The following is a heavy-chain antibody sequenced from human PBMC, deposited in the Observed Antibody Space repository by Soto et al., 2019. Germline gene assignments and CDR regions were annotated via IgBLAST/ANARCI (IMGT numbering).Heavy chain of an antibody. CDR2: ISSDGASK. CDR1: GFTFTTYA. D-gene: IGHD6-6*01. Sequence: QVQLVESGGGVVQPGRSLRLSCAASGFTFTTYAMHWVRQTPGKGLEWVAVISSDGASKYYADSVKGRFTISRDNSKNTLYLQMNSLRADDSAVYHCAKVGTSSLRDWFDPWGQGTLVTVSS. J-gene: IGHJ5*02. CDR3: AKVGTSSLRDWFDP. V-gene: IGHV3-30*18.